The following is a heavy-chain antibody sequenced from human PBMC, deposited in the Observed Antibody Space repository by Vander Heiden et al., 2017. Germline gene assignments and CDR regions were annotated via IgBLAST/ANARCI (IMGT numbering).Heavy chain of an antibody. CDR2: IYSGGST. CDR1: GFTVSSNY. V-gene: IGHV3-53*01. Sequence: EVQLVESGGGLIQPGGSLRLSCAASGFTVSSNYMSWVRQAPGKGLEWVSVIYSGGSTYYADSVKGRFTISRDNSKNTLYLRMNSLRAEDTAVYYCARVFLGGDDSGIFEGYFDYWGQGTMVTVSS. CDR3: ARVFLGGDDSGIFEGYFDY. D-gene: IGHD2-21*02. J-gene: IGHJ4*02.